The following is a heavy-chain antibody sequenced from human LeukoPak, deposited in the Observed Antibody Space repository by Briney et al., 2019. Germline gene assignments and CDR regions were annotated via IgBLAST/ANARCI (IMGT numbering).Heavy chain of an antibody. Sequence: SETLSLTCTVSGGSIRSYYWSWIRQPPGKGLEWIAYIYYSGSTNYNPSLKSRVTISVDTSKNQFSLKLSSVTAADTAMYYCARANYYGSSGYYAPFDYWGQGTLVTVSS. CDR1: GGSIRSYY. V-gene: IGHV4-59*01. D-gene: IGHD3-22*01. J-gene: IGHJ4*02. CDR2: IYYSGST. CDR3: ARANYYGSSGYYAPFDY.